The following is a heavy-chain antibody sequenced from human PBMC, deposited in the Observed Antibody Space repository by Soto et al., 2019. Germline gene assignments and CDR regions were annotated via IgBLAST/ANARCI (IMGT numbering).Heavy chain of an antibody. CDR1: GGSISISNW. CDR2: IYHSGST. Sequence: SETLSLTCAVSGGSISISNWWSWGRQPPGKGLEWIGEIYHSGSTNYNPSLKSRVTISVDKSKNQFSLKLSSVTAADTAVYYCARSKGYCSSTSCSEGWFDPWGQGTLVTVSS. D-gene: IGHD2-2*01. J-gene: IGHJ5*02. V-gene: IGHV4-4*02. CDR3: ARSKGYCSSTSCSEGWFDP.